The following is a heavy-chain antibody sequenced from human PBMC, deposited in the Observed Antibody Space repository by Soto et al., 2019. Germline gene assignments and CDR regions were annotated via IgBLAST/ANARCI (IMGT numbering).Heavy chain of an antibody. Sequence: AVKVSCKASGGTFSSYAISWVRQAPGQGLEWMGGIIPIFGTANYAQKFQGRVTITADESTSTAYMELSSLRSEDTAVYYCGQLVKGYFDYWGQGTMVTVYS. V-gene: IGHV1-69*13. CDR2: IIPIFGTA. D-gene: IGHD6-6*01. CDR3: GQLVKGYFDY. J-gene: IGHJ4*02. CDR1: GGTFSSYA.